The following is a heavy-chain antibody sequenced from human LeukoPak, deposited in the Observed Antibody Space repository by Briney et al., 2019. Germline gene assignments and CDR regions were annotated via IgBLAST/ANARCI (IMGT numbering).Heavy chain of an antibody. J-gene: IGHJ4*01. Sequence: AGRSLRLSCAASGFSFNNAWMNWVRQAPGKGLEWVGLIKTKADGETTDYAAPVKGRLTTSRDDSKNTLYLQMNSLKTEDTAVYYCTTLWYSYHSFDCWGHGALVTVSS. CDR2: IKTKADGETT. D-gene: IGHD3-22*01. V-gene: IGHV3-15*01. CDR3: TTLWYSYHSFDC. CDR1: GFSFNNAW.